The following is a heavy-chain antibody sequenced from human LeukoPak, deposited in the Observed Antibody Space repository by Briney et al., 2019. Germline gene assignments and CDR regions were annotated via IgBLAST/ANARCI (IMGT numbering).Heavy chain of an antibody. CDR3: AKYCSGGSCFHFDY. Sequence: GGSLRLSCAASGFTFSSYEMNWVRQAPGKGLEWVSYISSSGSTIYYADSVKGRFTISRDNAKNSLYLQMNSLRAEDTAVYYCAKYCSGGSCFHFDYWGQGTLVTVSS. CDR1: GFTFSSYE. CDR2: ISSSGSTI. J-gene: IGHJ4*02. D-gene: IGHD2-15*01. V-gene: IGHV3-48*03.